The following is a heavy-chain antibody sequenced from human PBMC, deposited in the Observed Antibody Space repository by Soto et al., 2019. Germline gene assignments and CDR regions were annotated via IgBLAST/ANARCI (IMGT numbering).Heavy chain of an antibody. Sequence: EVQLVESGGGLVQPGGSLRLSCAASGFTFSSYSMNWVRQAPGKGLEWVSYISSSSSTIYYADSVKGRFTISRDNAKNSLYLQMNSLRDEDTAVYYCARMIITALRAPEAVDYWGQGTLVTVSS. CDR3: ARMIITALRAPEAVDY. CDR1: GFTFSSYS. V-gene: IGHV3-48*02. CDR2: ISSSSSTI. J-gene: IGHJ4*02. D-gene: IGHD4-17*01.